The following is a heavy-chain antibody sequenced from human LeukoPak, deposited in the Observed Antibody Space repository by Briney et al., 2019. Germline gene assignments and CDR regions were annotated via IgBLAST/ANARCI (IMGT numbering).Heavy chain of an antibody. Sequence: GGSLRLSCAASGFTFSSYAMHWVRQAPGKGLEWVAVISYDGSNKYYADSVKGRFTISRDNSKNTLYLQMNSLRAEDTAVYYCATGADYYGSGSYFTYYFDYWGQGTLVTVSS. CDR2: ISYDGSNK. D-gene: IGHD3-10*01. J-gene: IGHJ4*02. CDR3: ATGADYYGSGSYFTYYFDY. V-gene: IGHV3-30-3*01. CDR1: GFTFSSYA.